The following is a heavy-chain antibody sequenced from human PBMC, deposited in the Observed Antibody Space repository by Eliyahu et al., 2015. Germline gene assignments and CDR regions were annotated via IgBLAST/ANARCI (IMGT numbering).Heavy chain of an antibody. D-gene: IGHD1-26*01. CDR3: AREIVVGATRNAFDI. J-gene: IGHJ3*02. V-gene: IGHV4-61*01. CDR2: IYYSGST. Sequence: QVQLQESGPGLVKPPETLSLTCTVSGGSVSSGSYYWSWIRQPPGKGLEWIGYIYYSGSTNYNPSLKSRVTISVDTSKNQFSLKLSSVTAADTAVYYCAREIVVGATRNAFDIWGQGTMVTVSS. CDR1: GGSVSSGSYY.